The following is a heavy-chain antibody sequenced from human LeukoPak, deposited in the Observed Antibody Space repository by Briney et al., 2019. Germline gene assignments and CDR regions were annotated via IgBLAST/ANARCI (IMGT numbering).Heavy chain of an antibody. V-gene: IGHV4-39*01. D-gene: IGHD3-16*01. Sequence: SETLSLTCTVSGGSISSSSYYWGWLRQPPGKGLEWIGTIYYSGSTYYNPSLKSRVTISVDTSKNQFSLKLSSVTAADAAVYYCARLDSIHLITYWGQGTLVTVSS. CDR2: IYYSGST. CDR3: ARLDSIHLITY. CDR1: GGSISSSSYY. J-gene: IGHJ4*02.